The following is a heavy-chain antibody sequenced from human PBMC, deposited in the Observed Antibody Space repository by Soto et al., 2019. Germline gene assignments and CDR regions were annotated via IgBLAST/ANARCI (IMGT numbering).Heavy chain of an antibody. D-gene: IGHD2-2*01. CDR1: GFTFSSYS. Sequence: GGSLRLSCAASGFTFSSYSMNWVRQAPGKGLEWVSYISSSSSTIYYADSVKGRFTISRDNAKNSLYLQMNSLRAEDTAVYYCAREYCSSTSCPSHFDYWGQGTLVTVSS. J-gene: IGHJ4*02. V-gene: IGHV3-48*01. CDR3: AREYCSSTSCPSHFDY. CDR2: ISSSSSTI.